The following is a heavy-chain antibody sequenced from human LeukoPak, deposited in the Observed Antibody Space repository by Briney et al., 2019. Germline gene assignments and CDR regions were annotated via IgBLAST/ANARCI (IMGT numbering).Heavy chain of an antibody. CDR3: ARGLDDSSGYYYDY. CDR1: GDSISSYY. Sequence: SETLSLTCTVSGDSISSYYWSWIRQPAGKGLKWIGRIYTSGSTNYNPSLKSRVTISADRTNNQLSLKLSSVTAADTALYYCARGLDDSSGYYYDYWGQGTLATVSS. CDR2: IYTSGST. J-gene: IGHJ4*02. D-gene: IGHD3-22*01. V-gene: IGHV4-4*07.